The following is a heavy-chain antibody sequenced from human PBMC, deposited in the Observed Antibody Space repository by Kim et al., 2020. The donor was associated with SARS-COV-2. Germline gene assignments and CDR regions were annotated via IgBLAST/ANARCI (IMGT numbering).Heavy chain of an antibody. CDR3: AKDTTSRVGTRRGAFDV. J-gene: IGHJ3*01. D-gene: IGHD1-26*01. V-gene: IGHV3-33*03. Sequence: VKGRSTISRDNSKNTVSLQMNSLRADDTAVYYCAKDTTSRVGTRRGAFDVWGQGAMVTVSS.